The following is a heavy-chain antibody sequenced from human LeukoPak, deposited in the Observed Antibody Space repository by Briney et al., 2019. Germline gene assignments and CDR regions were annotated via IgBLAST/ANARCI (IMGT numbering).Heavy chain of an antibody. V-gene: IGHV3-48*03. CDR2: ISTSGSTT. CDR3: AREGVDRRGVYYYYMDV. J-gene: IGHJ6*03. CDR1: GFTFSSYD. D-gene: IGHD3-16*01. Sequence: PGGPLRLSCAASGFTFSSYDMNWVRQAPGKGLEWVSYISTSGSTTYYADSVKGRFTISRDNAKNSLYLQMNSLRAEDTAVYYCAREGVDRRGVYYYYMDVWGKGTTVTISS.